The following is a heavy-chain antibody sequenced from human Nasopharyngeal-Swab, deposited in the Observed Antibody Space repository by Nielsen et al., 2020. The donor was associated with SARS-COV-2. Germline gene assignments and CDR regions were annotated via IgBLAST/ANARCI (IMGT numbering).Heavy chain of an antibody. CDR2: ISGSGGST. D-gene: IGHD1-20*01. CDR1: GFTFSSYA. CDR3: AKEVITGTTDY. J-gene: IGHJ4*02. V-gene: IGHV3-23*01. Sequence: GESLKISCAASGFTFSSYAMSWVRQAPGKGLEWVSAISGSGGSTYYADSVKGRFTISRDNSKNTLYLQMNSLGAEDTAVYYCAKEVITGTTDYWGQGTLVTVSS.